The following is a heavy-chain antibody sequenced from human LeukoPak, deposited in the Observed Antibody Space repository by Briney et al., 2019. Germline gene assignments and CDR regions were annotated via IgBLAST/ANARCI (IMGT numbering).Heavy chain of an antibody. Sequence: PGGSLRLSCAASGFTFSSYWMGWVRQAPGKGLERVANMKQDGSEKYYVDSVKGRFTISRDNSKNTLFLQMNSLRAEDTAVYYCARGDLGEHFDYWGQGTLVTVSS. CDR3: ARGDLGEHFDY. J-gene: IGHJ4*02. V-gene: IGHV3-7*02. CDR1: GFTFSSYW. CDR2: MKQDGSEK. D-gene: IGHD2-21*01.